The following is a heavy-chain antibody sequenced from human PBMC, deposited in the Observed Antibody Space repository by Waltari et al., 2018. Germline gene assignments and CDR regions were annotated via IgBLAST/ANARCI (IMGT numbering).Heavy chain of an antibody. Sequence: QVQLVQSGAEVKKPGASVKVSCKASGYTFTGYYMHWVRQAPGQGLEWMGRINPNRGGTNYAQKFQGRVTMTRDTSISTAYMELSRLRSDDTAVYYCARVQYSSSWRTFDYWGQGTLVTVSS. CDR3: ARVQYSSSWRTFDY. V-gene: IGHV1-2*06. CDR1: GYTFTGYY. CDR2: INPNRGGT. D-gene: IGHD6-13*01. J-gene: IGHJ4*02.